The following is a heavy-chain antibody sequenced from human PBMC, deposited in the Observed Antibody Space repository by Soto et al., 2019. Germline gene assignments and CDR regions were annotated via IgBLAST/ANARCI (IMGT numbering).Heavy chain of an antibody. CDR2: IYYSGTT. Sequence: SETLSLTCSVSGDSISSGSYYWSWIRQHPGKGLEWIGYIYYSGTTYYNPSLKSRLTLSVDMSKQQFSLRLSSVTAADTAVYYCAKAPPLAARQRGFDYWGQGTLVTVSS. J-gene: IGHJ4*02. CDR1: GDSISSGSYY. D-gene: IGHD6-6*01. V-gene: IGHV4-31*03. CDR3: AKAPPLAARQRGFDY.